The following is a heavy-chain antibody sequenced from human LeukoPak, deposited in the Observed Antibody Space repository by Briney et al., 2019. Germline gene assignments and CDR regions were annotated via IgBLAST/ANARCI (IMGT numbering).Heavy chain of an antibody. V-gene: IGHV4-59*01. CDR2: ILYRGST. J-gene: IGHJ3*02. D-gene: IGHD5-12*01. CDR3: AKDYGYSGYEITGDAFDI. Sequence: SETLSLTCSVSGGSITNYFWSWIRQPPGKGLEWIGYILYRGSTKYNPSLKSRVTISVDTSKKQFSLKLSSVTAADTAVYYCAKDYGYSGYEITGDAFDIWGQGTMVTVSS. CDR1: GGSITNYF.